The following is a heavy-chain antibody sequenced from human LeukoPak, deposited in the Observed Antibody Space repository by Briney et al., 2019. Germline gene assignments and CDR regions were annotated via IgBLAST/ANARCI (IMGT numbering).Heavy chain of an antibody. Sequence: SETLSLTCTVSGGSISSYYWSWIRQPAGKGLEWIGRIYTSGITNYNPSLKSRVTMSVDTSKNQFSLKLSSVTAADTAVYYCAREPRYYDSSGYYFSPHYFDYWGQGTLVTVSS. CDR1: GGSISSYY. CDR3: AREPRYYDSSGYYFSPHYFDY. J-gene: IGHJ4*02. D-gene: IGHD3-22*01. CDR2: IYTSGIT. V-gene: IGHV4-4*07.